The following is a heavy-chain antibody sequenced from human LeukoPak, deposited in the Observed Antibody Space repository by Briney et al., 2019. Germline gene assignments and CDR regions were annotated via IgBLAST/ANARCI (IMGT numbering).Heavy chain of an antibody. Sequence: PGGTLRLSCAASGFTFSSYGMSWVRQAPGKGLEWVAVISYDSLNTYYADSVKGRFTISRDDSKHTLYLQMNSLRADDTAVYYCARDSNRVWPNYCYMDVWGKGATVTVSS. J-gene: IGHJ6*03. V-gene: IGHV3-30*03. CDR2: ISYDSLNT. CDR1: GFTFSSYG. CDR3: ARDSNRVWPNYCYMDV. D-gene: IGHD2-8*01.